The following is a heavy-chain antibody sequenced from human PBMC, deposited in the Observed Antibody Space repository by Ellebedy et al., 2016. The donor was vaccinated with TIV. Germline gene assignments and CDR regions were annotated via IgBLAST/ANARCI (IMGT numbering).Heavy chain of an antibody. CDR3: TRLENGMDV. J-gene: IGHJ6*02. V-gene: IGHV3-73*01. CDR2: IRSKADNYAT. CDR1: GLTFSS. Sequence: GGSLRLSCAASGLTFSSMHWVRQASGKGLEWVGRIRSKADNYATAYAASVKGRFTISRDDSKNTAYLQMNSLKTEDTAVYYCTRLENGMDVWGQGTTVSVSS.